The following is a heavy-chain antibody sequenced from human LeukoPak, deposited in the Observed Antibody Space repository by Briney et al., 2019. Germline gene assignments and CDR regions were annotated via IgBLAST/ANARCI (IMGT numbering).Heavy chain of an antibody. Sequence: GGSLRLSCAASGFTFSNTWMNWVRQAPGRGLERVGRIQSKTDGGTTEYAAPVKGRFTISRDDSKTTLYLQMNSLKTEDTAVYYCATLTVRGVINIWGQGTLVTVSS. CDR1: GFTFSNTW. V-gene: IGHV3-15*01. D-gene: IGHD3-10*01. CDR2: IQSKTDGGTT. J-gene: IGHJ4*02. CDR3: ATLTVRGVINI.